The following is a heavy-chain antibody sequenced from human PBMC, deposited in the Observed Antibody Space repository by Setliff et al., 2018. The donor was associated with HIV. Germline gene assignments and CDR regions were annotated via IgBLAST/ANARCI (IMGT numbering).Heavy chain of an antibody. D-gene: IGHD5-18*01. CDR1: GGSYSGYH. Sequence: SETLSLTCAVYGGSYSGYHWNWIRQPPGKGLEWIGYIYYSGSTYYNPSLKSRVTISVDTSKNQFSLKLTSVTAADTAVYYCARDQGYGYGSGPFHSWGQGTMVTVSS. CDR3: ARDQGYGYGSGPFHS. CDR2: IYYSGST. V-gene: IGHV4-34*09. J-gene: IGHJ3*02.